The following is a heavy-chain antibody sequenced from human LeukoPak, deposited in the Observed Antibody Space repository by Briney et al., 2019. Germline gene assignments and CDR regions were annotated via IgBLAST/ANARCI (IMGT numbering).Heavy chain of an antibody. Sequence: SETLSLTCTVSGGSISSYYWSWFRQPPGKGLEWMGYVSYGGSTNYSPSLKSRVTMSVATSKNHFSLKLSSVTAADSAVYYCARGDSGGSGWDRGAFDIWGQGAMVTVSA. J-gene: IGHJ3*02. CDR2: VSYGGST. V-gene: IGHV4-59*01. D-gene: IGHD6-19*01. CDR3: ARGDSGGSGWDRGAFDI. CDR1: GGSISSYY.